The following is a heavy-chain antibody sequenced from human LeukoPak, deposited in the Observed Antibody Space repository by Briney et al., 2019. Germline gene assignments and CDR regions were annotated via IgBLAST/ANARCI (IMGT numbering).Heavy chain of an antibody. J-gene: IGHJ4*02. V-gene: IGHV3-30*19. D-gene: IGHD6-19*01. CDR3: ARILDSAWGELGY. CDR2: IRYDGTNQ. Sequence: GGSLRLSCAASGFTFSAYGMHWVRQAPGKGLEWVGVIRYDGTNQYYADSVRGRFTISRNNAKNTLYLHMDSLRVDDTAVYYCARILDSAWGELGYWGQGTLVTVSS. CDR1: GFTFSAYG.